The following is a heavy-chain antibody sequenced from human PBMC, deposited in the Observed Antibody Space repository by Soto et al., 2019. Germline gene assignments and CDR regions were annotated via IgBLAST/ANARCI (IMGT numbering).Heavy chain of an antibody. Sequence: QGQLVQSGAEVNKPGASVKVSCKASGYTFTDYDISWVRQAPEQGLEGMGWISVDNVNTKYVEGHQGRITTTPATSPSAAYLEVRRLRSNDTAEYYCGRTSVSNHNWFEPWGQRTPVADSS. CDR1: GYTFTDYD. J-gene: IGHJ5*02. CDR2: ISVDNVNT. D-gene: IGHD4-4*01. V-gene: IGHV1-18*01. CDR3: GRTSVSNHNWFEP.